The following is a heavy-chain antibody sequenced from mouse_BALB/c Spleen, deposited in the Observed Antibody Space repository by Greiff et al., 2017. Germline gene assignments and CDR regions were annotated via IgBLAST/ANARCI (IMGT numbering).Heavy chain of an antibody. J-gene: IGHJ2*01. V-gene: IGHV5-6-5*01. CDR2: ISSGGST. Sequence: EVKLMESGGGLVKPGGSLKLSCAASGFTFSSYAMSWVRQTPEKRLEWVASISSGGSTYYPDSVKGRFTISRDNARNILYLQMSSLRSEDTAMYYCARGRDYYGTYYFDYWGQGTTLTVSS. CDR1: GFTFSSYA. D-gene: IGHD1-1*01. CDR3: ARGRDYYGTYYFDY.